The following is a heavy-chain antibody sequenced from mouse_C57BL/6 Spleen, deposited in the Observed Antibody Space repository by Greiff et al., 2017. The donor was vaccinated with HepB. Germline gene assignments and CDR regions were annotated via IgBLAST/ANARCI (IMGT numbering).Heavy chain of an antibody. Sequence: VQLQQSGPELVKPGASVKLSCKASGYTFTSYDINWVKQRPGQGLEWIGWIYPRDGSTKYNEKFKGKATLTVDTSSSTAYMDLHSLTSEDSAVYFCARGGDGYDGYFDVWGTGTTVTVSS. V-gene: IGHV1-85*01. J-gene: IGHJ1*03. CDR3: ARGGDGYDGYFDV. CDR2: IYPRDGST. CDR1: GYTFTSYD. D-gene: IGHD2-2*01.